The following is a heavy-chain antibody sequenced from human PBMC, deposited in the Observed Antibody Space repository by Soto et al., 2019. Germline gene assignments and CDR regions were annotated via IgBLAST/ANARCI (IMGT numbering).Heavy chain of an antibody. J-gene: IGHJ5*02. CDR1: GFTFGDYA. Sequence: GGSLRLSCTASGFTFGDYAMSWFRQAPGKGLEWVGFIRSKAYGGTTEYAASVKGRFTISRDDSKSIAYLQMNSLKTEDTAVYYCSLPPTNCFDPWGQGTLVTVSS. CDR3: SLPPTNCFDP. CDR2: IRSKAYGGTT. V-gene: IGHV3-49*03.